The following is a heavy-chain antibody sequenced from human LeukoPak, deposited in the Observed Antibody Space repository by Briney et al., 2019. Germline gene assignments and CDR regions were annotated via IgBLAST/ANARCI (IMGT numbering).Heavy chain of an antibody. V-gene: IGHV3-23*01. D-gene: IGHD6-13*01. Sequence: GGSLRLSCAASGFTFSNYGASWVRQAPGEGLEWVSGISHSGGSTYYADSVKGRFTLSRDNSKNTLYLQMTSLRVEDTAVYYCARGGSSGWSLDFWGQGTLVTVSS. CDR3: ARGGSSGWSLDF. J-gene: IGHJ4*02. CDR1: GFTFSNYG. CDR2: ISHSGGST.